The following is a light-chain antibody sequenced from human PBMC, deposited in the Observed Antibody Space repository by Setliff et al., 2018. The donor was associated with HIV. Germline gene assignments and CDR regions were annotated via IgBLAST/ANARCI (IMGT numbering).Light chain of an antibody. Sequence: QSVLTQPASVSASPGQSITISCTGTTSDISHYNFVSWYQQHPDSAPKLLIYEVFNRPSGVYHRFSGSKSGNTAPLTISGLQAEDEADYYCSSYTRTNLFVFGTGTKVTVL. CDR3: SSYTRTNLFV. CDR1: TSDISHYNF. J-gene: IGLJ1*01. V-gene: IGLV2-14*01. CDR2: EVF.